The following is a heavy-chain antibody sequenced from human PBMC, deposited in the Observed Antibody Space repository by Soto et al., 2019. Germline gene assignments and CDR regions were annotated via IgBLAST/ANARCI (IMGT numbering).Heavy chain of an antibody. CDR2: ISATGGST. CDR1: GFTFNKHA. J-gene: IGHJ4*02. Sequence: PGVSLRLSCAASGFTFNKHAMNWVRQAPGKGLEWVATISATGGSTYYADSVKGRFTISRDNSKNTLYLQMNGLRVEDTAVYYCAKDRLAGNFDYWGQGTQVTVSS. CDR3: AKDRLAGNFDY. V-gene: IGHV3-23*01.